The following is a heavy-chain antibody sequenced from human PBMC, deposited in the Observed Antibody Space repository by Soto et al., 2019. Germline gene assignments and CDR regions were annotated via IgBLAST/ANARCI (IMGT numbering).Heavy chain of an antibody. Sequence: ASVKVSCKASGYTFTSYDINWVRQATGQGLEWMGWMNPNSGNTGYAQKFQGRVTMTRNTSISTAYMELSSLRSEDTAVYYCASLDTYYDILTGDPDAFDIWGQGXMVTVSS. CDR2: MNPNSGNT. CDR1: GYTFTSYD. V-gene: IGHV1-8*01. CDR3: ASLDTYYDILTGDPDAFDI. J-gene: IGHJ3*02. D-gene: IGHD3-9*01.